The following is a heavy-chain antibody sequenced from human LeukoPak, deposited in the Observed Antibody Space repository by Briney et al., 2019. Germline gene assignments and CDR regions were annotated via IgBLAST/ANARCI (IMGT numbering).Heavy chain of an antibody. Sequence: PGGSLTLSCAAYGFTCSSYAMSWLRQAPGKGRKWVSAISGSGGSTYYADSVKGRFTISSDNSKNTLYLQMNSLRAEDAAVYYCAKFDRHIAVAGTIDYWGQGTLVTVSS. CDR1: GFTCSSYA. D-gene: IGHD6-19*01. CDR2: ISGSGGST. V-gene: IGHV3-23*01. CDR3: AKFDRHIAVAGTIDY. J-gene: IGHJ4*02.